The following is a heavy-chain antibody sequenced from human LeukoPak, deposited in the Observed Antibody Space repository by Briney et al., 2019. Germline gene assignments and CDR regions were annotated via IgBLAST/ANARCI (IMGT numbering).Heavy chain of an antibody. Sequence: ASVKVSCKASGYTFTSNYIHWVRQAPGEGLEWMGMIYPRDGSTRYAQKFQGRVTVTRDTSTSTVHMELSGLRSEDTAVYYCARDQEGFDYWGQGTLVTVSS. CDR3: ARDQEGFDY. J-gene: IGHJ4*02. V-gene: IGHV1-46*01. CDR1: GYTFTSNY. CDR2: IYPRDGST.